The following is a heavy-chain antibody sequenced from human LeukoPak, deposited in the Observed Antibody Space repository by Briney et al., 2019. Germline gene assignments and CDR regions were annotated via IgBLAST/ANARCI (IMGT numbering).Heavy chain of an antibody. CDR3: ARPGIAAATYDY. CDR1: GGSISSSSYY. Sequence: SETLSLTCTVSGGSISSSSYYWGWIRQPPGKGLEWIGSIYYSGSTYYNPSLKSRVTISVDTSKNQFSLKLSSVTAADTAVYHCARPGIAAATYDYWGQGTLVTVSS. CDR2: IYYSGST. V-gene: IGHV4-39*01. D-gene: IGHD6-13*01. J-gene: IGHJ4*02.